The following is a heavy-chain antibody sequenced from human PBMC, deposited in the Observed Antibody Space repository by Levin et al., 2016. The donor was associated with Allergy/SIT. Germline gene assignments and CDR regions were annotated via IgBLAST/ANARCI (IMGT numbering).Heavy chain of an antibody. J-gene: IGHJ4*02. CDR3: ASSMGYCSGGSCFDY. V-gene: IGHV1-46*01. D-gene: IGHD2-15*01. CDR1: GYTFTSYY. CDR2: INPSGGST. Sequence: ASVKVSCKASGYTFTSYYMHWVRQAPGQGLEWMGIINPSGGSTSYAQKFQGRVTMTRDTSTSTVYMELSSLRSEDTAVYYCASSMGYCSGGSCFDYWGQGTLVTVSS.